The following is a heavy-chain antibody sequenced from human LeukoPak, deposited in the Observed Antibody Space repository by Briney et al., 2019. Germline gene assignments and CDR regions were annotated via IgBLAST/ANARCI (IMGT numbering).Heavy chain of an antibody. V-gene: IGHV3-23*01. CDR1: GFTFSSYA. D-gene: IGHD2-2*01. Sequence: GGSLRLSCAASGFTFSSYAMSWVRQAPGKGLDWVSAISGSGGSTYYADSVKGRFTISRDNSKNTLYLQMNSLRAEDTAVYYCASSQLLAAYYYYYMDVWGKGTTVTVSS. CDR2: ISGSGGST. CDR3: ASSQLLAAYYYYYMDV. J-gene: IGHJ6*03.